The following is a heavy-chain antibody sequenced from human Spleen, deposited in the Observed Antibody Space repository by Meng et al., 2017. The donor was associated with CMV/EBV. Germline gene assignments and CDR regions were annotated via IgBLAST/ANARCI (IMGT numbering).Heavy chain of an antibody. Sequence: QVQLVQYGAGVEKPGASVKVSCKASDYTFTGYGVCWVRQAPGQGLEWMGWINAYNGDTNYAQTLQGRVTMTTDTSTSTAYMELRSLRSDDTAVYYCVRVEVGITSGDYWGQGTLVTVSS. J-gene: IGHJ4*02. V-gene: IGHV1-18*01. CDR3: VRVEVGITSGDY. D-gene: IGHD2-21*01. CDR1: DYTFTGYG. CDR2: INAYNGDT.